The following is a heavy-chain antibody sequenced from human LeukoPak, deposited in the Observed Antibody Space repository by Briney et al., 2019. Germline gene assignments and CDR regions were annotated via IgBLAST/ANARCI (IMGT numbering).Heavy chain of an antibody. V-gene: IGHV4-61*01. D-gene: IGHD6-6*01. Sequence: PSQTLSLTCTVSGGSISSGSYYWSWIRQPPGKGLEWIGYIYYSGSTNYNPSLKSRVTISVDTSKNQFSLKLSSVTAADTAVYYCARVEYSSSSGAFDIWGQGTMVTVSS. CDR1: GGSISSGSYY. CDR3: ARVEYSSSSGAFDI. CDR2: IYYSGST. J-gene: IGHJ3*02.